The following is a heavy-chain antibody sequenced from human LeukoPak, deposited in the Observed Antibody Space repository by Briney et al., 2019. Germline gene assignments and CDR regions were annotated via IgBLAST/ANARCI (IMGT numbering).Heavy chain of an antibody. CDR3: ATPPIRDSNGRGGDY. CDR2: INPNSGGT. CDR1: GYTFSYY. D-gene: IGHD3-22*01. Sequence: ASVKVSCKASGYTFSYYIHWVRQAPGQGLEWMGWINPNSGGTNYAQKFQGRVTMTRDTSISTAYMEVSRLRSDDTAVYYCATPPIRDSNGRGGDYWGQGTLVTVSS. J-gene: IGHJ4*02. V-gene: IGHV1-2*02.